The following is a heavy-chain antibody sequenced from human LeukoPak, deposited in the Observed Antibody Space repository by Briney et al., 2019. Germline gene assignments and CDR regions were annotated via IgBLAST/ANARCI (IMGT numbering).Heavy chain of an antibody. CDR3: AKDSNYGSCLDY. J-gene: IGHJ4*02. D-gene: IGHD3-10*01. Sequence: PGGSLRLSCAASGFTFSSYAMSWVRQAPGKGLEWVSAISGSGGSTYYADSVKGRFTISRENSKNTLNLQMNSLRAEDTAVYYCAKDSNYGSCLDYWGQGTLVTVSS. V-gene: IGHV3-23*01. CDR1: GFTFSSYA. CDR2: ISGSGGST.